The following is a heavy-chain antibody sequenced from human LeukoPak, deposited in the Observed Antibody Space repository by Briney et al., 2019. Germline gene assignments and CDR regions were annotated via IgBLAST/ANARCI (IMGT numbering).Heavy chain of an antibody. J-gene: IGHJ4*02. CDR2: INPNSGGT. V-gene: IGHV1-2*02. CDR3: ARVTDSSRALEFDY. CDR1: GYTFTGYY. Sequence: ASVKVSFKASGYTFTGYYMHWVRQAPGQGLEWMGWINPNSGGTNYAQKFQGRVTMTRDTSISTAYMELSRLRSDDTAVYYCARVTDSSRALEFDYWGQGTLVTVSS. D-gene: IGHD1-1*01.